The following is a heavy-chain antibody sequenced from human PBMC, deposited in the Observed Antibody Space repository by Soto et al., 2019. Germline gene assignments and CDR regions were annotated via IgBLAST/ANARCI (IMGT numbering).Heavy chain of an antibody. CDR1: GYTFTGYY. V-gene: IGHV1-2*02. CDR2: INPNSGGT. J-gene: IGHJ6*02. CDR3: ARTITYYDFWSGSDYGMDV. Sequence: ASVKVSCKASGYTFTGYYMHWVRQAPGQGLEWMGWINPNSGGTNYAQKFQGRVTMTRDTSISTAYMELSRLRSDDTAVYYCARTITYYDFWSGSDYGMDVWGQGTTVTASS. D-gene: IGHD3-3*01.